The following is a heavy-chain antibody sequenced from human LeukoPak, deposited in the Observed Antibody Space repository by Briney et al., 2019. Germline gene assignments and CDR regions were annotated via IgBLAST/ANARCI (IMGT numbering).Heavy chain of an antibody. J-gene: IGHJ4*02. Sequence: ASVTVSCKASGYTFTGYYMHWVRQAPGQGLEWMGWINPNSGGTNYEQKFQGRVTMTRDKSNSTAYMELSRLRSDDTAVYYCARDRVDTAIVMGYWGQGTLVTVSS. CDR1: GYTFTGYY. CDR2: INPNSGGT. V-gene: IGHV1-2*02. D-gene: IGHD5-18*01. CDR3: ARDRVDTAIVMGY.